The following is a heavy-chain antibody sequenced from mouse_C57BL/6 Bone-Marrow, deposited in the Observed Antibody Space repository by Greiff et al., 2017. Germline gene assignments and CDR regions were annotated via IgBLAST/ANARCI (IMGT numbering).Heavy chain of an antibody. D-gene: IGHD2-2*01. CDR2: ISYDDSN. CDR1: GYSITSGYY. V-gene: IGHV3-6*01. Sequence: EVKLQESGPGLVKPSQSLSLTCSVTGYSITSGYYWNWIRQFPGNKLEWMGYISYDDSNNYNPSLKNRISITRDTSKNQFFLKLNSVTTEDAATYYCGREKVTTTDFDYWGQGTTLTVSS. J-gene: IGHJ2*01. CDR3: GREKVTTTDFDY.